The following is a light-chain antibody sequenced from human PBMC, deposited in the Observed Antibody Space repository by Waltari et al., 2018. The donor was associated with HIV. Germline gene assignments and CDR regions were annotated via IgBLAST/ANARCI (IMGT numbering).Light chain of an antibody. CDR2: RNV. CDR1: SSNIATNY. CDR3: TLINWV. Sequence: QSVLAQPPSASGTPGRRVTISSSGGSSNIATNYVSWFHHLPDTAPKFFIYRNVSRPSGVPDRFSGSKSGTSPSLAISGFRSEDETNYYDTLINWVFGGRTKLTVL. J-gene: IGLJ3*02. V-gene: IGLV1-47*01.